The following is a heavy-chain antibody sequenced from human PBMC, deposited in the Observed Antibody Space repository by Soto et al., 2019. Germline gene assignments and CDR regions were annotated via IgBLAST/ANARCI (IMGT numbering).Heavy chain of an antibody. CDR3: AKAREVAHYYYYYGMDV. D-gene: IGHD5-12*01. V-gene: IGHV3-23*01. CDR1: GFTFSSYA. J-gene: IGHJ6*02. Sequence: GGSLRLSCAASGFTFSSYAMSWVRQAPGKGLEWVSAISGSGGSTYYADSVKGRFTISRDNSKNTLYLQMNSPRAEDTAVYYCAKAREVAHYYYYYGMDVWGQGTTVTVSS. CDR2: ISGSGGST.